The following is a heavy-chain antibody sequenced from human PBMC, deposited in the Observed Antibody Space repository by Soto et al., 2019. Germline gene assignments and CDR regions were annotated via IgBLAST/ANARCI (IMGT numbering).Heavy chain of an antibody. CDR3: ARHVLQYTCMDP. CDR2: INHSGTT. D-gene: IGHD1-1*01. CDR1: GGSFSGFY. J-gene: IGHJ5*02. V-gene: IGHV4-34*01. Sequence: QVQLQQWGAGLLEPSETLSLTCGISGGSFSGFYWSWIRQSPGTGLEWIGEINHSGTTHYNPSLESRVTIGIDTSKAQCSLNVKAVTAADTAIYYCARHVLQYTCMDPWGQGTLVSVSS.